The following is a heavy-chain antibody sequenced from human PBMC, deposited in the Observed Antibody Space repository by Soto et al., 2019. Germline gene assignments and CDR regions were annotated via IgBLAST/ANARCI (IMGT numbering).Heavy chain of an antibody. CDR3: AKTGSMDV. V-gene: IGHV3-23*01. CDR1: GFTVSPYA. Sequence: EVQLLESGGGLVQPGGSLRLSCAASGFTVSPYAMTWVRQAPGKGLEWVSSISGSGGSTYYADSVKGRFTISRDNSKNTLYRQMNSLRADDSAVYYCAKTGSMDVWGQGTTVTVSS. D-gene: IGHD2-8*02. CDR2: ISGSGGST. J-gene: IGHJ6*02.